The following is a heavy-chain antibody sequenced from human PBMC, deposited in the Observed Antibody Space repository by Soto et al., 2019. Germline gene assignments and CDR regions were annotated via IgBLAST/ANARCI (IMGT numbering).Heavy chain of an antibody. J-gene: IGHJ3*01. D-gene: IGHD3-22*01. CDR3: ASDWGDDSAFYDAFQV. CDR2: ISADGEST. Sequence: EVHLLGSGGGVVQPGGALRLSCAASGFSFSKFAVSWVRQGPGKGLEWVSAISADGESTFYVDSVNGRFTISRDNSKNALFLQMNALRVEDTAVYYCASDWGDDSAFYDAFQVWGQGTMVSVSS. CDR1: GFSFSKFA. V-gene: IGHV3-23*01.